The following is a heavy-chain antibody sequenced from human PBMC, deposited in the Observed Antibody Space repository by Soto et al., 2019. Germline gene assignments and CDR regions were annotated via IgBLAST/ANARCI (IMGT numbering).Heavy chain of an antibody. Sequence: EVQLVESGGGLVQPGGSLRLSCAASGFTFSSYWMSWVRQAPGKGLEWVANIKQDGSEKYYVDSVKGRFTISRDNAKNSLYLQMNSLRAEDTAVYYCARDMRELLYYFDSWVQGTMVTVSS. CDR1: GFTFSSYW. CDR3: ARDMRELLYYFDS. J-gene: IGHJ4*02. D-gene: IGHD1-26*01. V-gene: IGHV3-7*05. CDR2: IKQDGSEK.